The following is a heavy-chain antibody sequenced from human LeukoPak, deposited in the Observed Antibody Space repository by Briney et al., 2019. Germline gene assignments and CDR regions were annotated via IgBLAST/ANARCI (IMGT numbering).Heavy chain of an antibody. CDR3: AKDHFQGRLGELSRHIDY. J-gene: IGHJ4*02. CDR1: GYTFTSYD. Sequence: GASVKVSCKASGYTFTSYDINWVRQATGQGLEWMGWMNPNSGNTGYAQKFQGRVTMTRNTSISTAYMELSSLRSEDTAVYYCAKDHFQGRLGELSRHIDYWGQGTLVTVSS. D-gene: IGHD3-16*02. CDR2: MNPNSGNT. V-gene: IGHV1-8*01.